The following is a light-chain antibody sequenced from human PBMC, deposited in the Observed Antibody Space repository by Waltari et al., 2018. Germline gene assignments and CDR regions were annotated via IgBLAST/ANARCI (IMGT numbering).Light chain of an antibody. J-gene: IGLJ2*01. CDR2: DVS. CDR3: SSYTSSSTLDVV. V-gene: IGLV2-14*03. Sequence: QSALTQPASVSGSPGQSITISCTGTSSDVGGYNYVSWYQQHPGKAPKLMFYDVSNRPSGVSNRLSGSKSGNTASLTISGLQAEDEADYYCSSYTSSSTLDVVFGGGTKLTVL. CDR1: SSDVGGYNY.